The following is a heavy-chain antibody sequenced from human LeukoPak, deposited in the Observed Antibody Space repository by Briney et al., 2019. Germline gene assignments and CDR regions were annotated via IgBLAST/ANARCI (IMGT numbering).Heavy chain of an antibody. D-gene: IGHD2-2*01. Sequence: PSGGSLRLSCAASGFTFSSYAMSWVRQAPGKGLEWVAVISYDGSNKYYADSVKGRFTISRDNSKKTLYLQMNSLRAEDTAVYYCARDSRYIVVVPSAIPPNYYFDYWGQGTLVTVSS. V-gene: IGHV3-30-3*01. J-gene: IGHJ4*02. CDR3: ARDSRYIVVVPSAIPPNYYFDY. CDR1: GFTFSSYA. CDR2: ISYDGSNK.